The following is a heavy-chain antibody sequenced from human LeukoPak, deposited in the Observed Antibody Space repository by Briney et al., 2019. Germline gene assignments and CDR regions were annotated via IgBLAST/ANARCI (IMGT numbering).Heavy chain of an antibody. CDR3: ARSGGLPADAFDI. CDR2: ISGGGGNT. V-gene: IGHV3-23*01. CDR1: GFTFSSYA. D-gene: IGHD2-2*01. J-gene: IGHJ3*02. Sequence: PGGSLRLSCAASGFTFSSYAVSWVRQAPGTGLEWVSTISGGGGNTYYADSVKGRFTISRDNSKSTLYLQMNSLRAEDTAVYYCARSGGLPADAFDIWGQGTMVTVSS.